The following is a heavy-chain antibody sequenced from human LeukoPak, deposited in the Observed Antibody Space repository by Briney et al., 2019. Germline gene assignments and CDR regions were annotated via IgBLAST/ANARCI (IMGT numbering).Heavy chain of an antibody. CDR2: IKQDGSEK. J-gene: IGHJ4*02. Sequence: GGSLRLSCAASGFTFSSYWMSWVRQAPGKGLEWVANIKQDGSEKYYVDSVKGRFTISRDNAKNSLYLQMNSLRAEDTAVYYCASDRGLEYTWRGYWSQGTLVTVSS. D-gene: IGHD1-1*01. CDR1: GFTFSSYW. V-gene: IGHV3-7*01. CDR3: ASDRGLEYTWRGY.